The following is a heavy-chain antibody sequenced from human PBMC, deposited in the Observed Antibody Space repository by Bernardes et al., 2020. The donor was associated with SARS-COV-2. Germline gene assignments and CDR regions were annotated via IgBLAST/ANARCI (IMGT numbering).Heavy chain of an antibody. CDR2: ITWDGGST. CDR3: ARDSGYDYGRWFDP. J-gene: IGHJ5*02. V-gene: IGHV3-43*01. D-gene: IGHD5-12*01. Sequence: GGSLRLSCAASGFTFDDYTMHWVSQAPGKSLEWVSLITWDGGSTDYADSVKGRFTISRDNSKNSLYLQMDSLRTEDTALYYCARDSGYDYGRWFDPWGQGTLVTVSS. CDR1: GFTFDDYT.